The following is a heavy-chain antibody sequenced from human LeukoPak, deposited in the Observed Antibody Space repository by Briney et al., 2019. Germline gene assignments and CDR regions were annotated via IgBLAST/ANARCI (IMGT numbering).Heavy chain of an antibody. CDR1: GGSISSGSYF. J-gene: IGHJ4*02. D-gene: IGHD6-13*01. V-gene: IGHV4-61*02. Sequence: SETLSLTCTVSGGSISSGSYFWTWIRQPAGKRLEWIGRINTSGSTNYNPSLKSRVTISVDTSKNQFSLKLSSVTAADTAVFFCAREGYTSSWYSGYYYFDYWGQGTLVTVSS. CDR2: INTSGST. CDR3: AREGYTSSWYSGYYYFDY.